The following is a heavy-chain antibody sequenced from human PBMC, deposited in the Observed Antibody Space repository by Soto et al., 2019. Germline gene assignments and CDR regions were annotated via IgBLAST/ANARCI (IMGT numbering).Heavy chain of an antibody. V-gene: IGHV1-69*01. CDR3: ARGSAGTEGGDWFDP. Sequence: QVQLVQSGAEVKKPGSSVKVSCKASGGTFSSYAISWVRQAPGQGLEWMGGIIPIFGTANYAQKFQGRVTITADESTSKAYMALSSLRSEDTAVYYWARGSAGTEGGDWFDPGGQGTLVTVSS. D-gene: IGHD1-1*01. J-gene: IGHJ5*02. CDR2: IIPIFGTA. CDR1: GGTFSSYA.